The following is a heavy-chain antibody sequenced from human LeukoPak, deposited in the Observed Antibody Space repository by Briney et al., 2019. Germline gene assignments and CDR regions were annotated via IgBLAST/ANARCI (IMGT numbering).Heavy chain of an antibody. CDR3: AHTRWVRGVIQQKDWFDP. V-gene: IGHV2-5*02. J-gene: IGHJ5*02. Sequence: SDPTLVKPTQTLTLTCTFSGFSLSTSGVGVGWIRQPPGKALEWLALIYWDDDKHYSPFLKSRLTITKDTSKNQVVLTMTNMNPVDTATYYCAHTRWVRGVIQQKDWFDPWGQGTLVTVSS. CDR2: IYWDDDK. CDR1: GFSLSTSGVG. D-gene: IGHD3-10*01.